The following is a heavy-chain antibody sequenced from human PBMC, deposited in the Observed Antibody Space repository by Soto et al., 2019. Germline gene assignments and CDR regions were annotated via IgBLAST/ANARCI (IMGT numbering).Heavy chain of an antibody. V-gene: IGHV1-18*01. CDR3: ARELNPDSSAYYSFAY. J-gene: IGHJ4*02. D-gene: IGHD3-22*01. Sequence: QVQLVQSGPEVKMPGASVKVSCKTSGYHFTAYGLAWLRQAPGQRPEWMGWVSTNNADTNYAQKFQGRVTMTTDKSTTTTYMELRSLRSDDTAVYYCARELNPDSSAYYSFAYWGQGTLVTVSS. CDR1: GYHFTAYG. CDR2: VSTNNADT.